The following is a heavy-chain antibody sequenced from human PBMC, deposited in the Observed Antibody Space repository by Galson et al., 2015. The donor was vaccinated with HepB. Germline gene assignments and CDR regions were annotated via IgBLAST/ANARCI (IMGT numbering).Heavy chain of an antibody. CDR2: INPNNGDT. V-gene: IGHV1-2*02. Sequence: SVKVSCKASRYTFTGYYMHWVRQAPGQGLEWMGWINPNNGDTNYAQKFQGRVTMTRDTSISTAYMELSRLRSDDTAVYYCASKDSSGWAPFDYWGQGTLVTVSS. D-gene: IGHD6-19*01. CDR1: RYTFTGYY. J-gene: IGHJ4*02. CDR3: ASKDSSGWAPFDY.